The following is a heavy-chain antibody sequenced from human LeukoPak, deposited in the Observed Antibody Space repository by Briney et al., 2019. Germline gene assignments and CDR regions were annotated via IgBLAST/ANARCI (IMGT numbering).Heavy chain of an antibody. CDR3: TREGAFSSGYYPYYFDY. V-gene: IGHV3-49*03. Sequence: GGSLRPSCTASGFTFGDYAMSWFRQAPGKGLEWVGFIRSKAYGGTTEYAASVKGRFTISRDDSKSIAYLQMNSLKTEDTAVYYCTREGAFSSGYYPYYFDYWGQGTLVTVSS. CDR2: IRSKAYGGTT. CDR1: GFTFGDYA. J-gene: IGHJ4*02. D-gene: IGHD3-22*01.